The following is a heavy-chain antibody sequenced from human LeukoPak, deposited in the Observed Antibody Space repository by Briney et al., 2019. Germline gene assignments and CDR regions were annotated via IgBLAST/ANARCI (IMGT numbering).Heavy chain of an antibody. CDR3: ARETVSRDGYSLNWFDP. J-gene: IGHJ5*02. V-gene: IGHV1-18*01. Sequence: ASGKVSCKASGYASGYTHTTYGISWVRQAPGQGLQWMGWISTYNGNTNYVQELRGRVTMTTDTSTNTAYMELRGLTSDDTAVYFCARETVSRDGYSLNWFDPWGQGTLVTVSS. CDR1: GYASGYTHTTYG. D-gene: IGHD5-24*01. CDR2: ISTYNGNT.